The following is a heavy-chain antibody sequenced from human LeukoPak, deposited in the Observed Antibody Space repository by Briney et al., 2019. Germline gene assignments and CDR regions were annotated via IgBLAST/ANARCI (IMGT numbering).Heavy chain of an antibody. J-gene: IGHJ4*02. CDR1: GFTFSSYA. Sequence: PWGSLTLTCAASGFTFSSYATSWVRQAPGKGLEWVSVISSSGFSTYYAVSVKGRFTISRDNSKNTLYLEINSLRAEDTAIYYCAKDQQRLAFGYWGQVVPVTFSS. V-gene: IGHV3-23*01. CDR2: ISSSGFST. CDR3: AKDQQRLAFGY. D-gene: IGHD6-25*01.